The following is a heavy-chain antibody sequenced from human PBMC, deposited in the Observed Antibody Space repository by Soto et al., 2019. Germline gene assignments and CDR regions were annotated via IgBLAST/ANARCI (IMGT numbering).Heavy chain of an antibody. CDR3: AYTGGSSSDYYYYGMDV. CDR1: GGTFSSYA. J-gene: IGHJ6*02. Sequence: QVQLVQSGAEVKKPGSSVKVSCKASGGTFSSYAISWVRQAPGQGLEWMGGIIPIFGTANYAQKFQGRVTITGDESTSTAYIELRSLRSEDTAVYYCAYTGGSSSDYYYYGMDVWGQGTTVTVSS. D-gene: IGHD6-6*01. CDR2: IIPIFGTA. V-gene: IGHV1-69*01.